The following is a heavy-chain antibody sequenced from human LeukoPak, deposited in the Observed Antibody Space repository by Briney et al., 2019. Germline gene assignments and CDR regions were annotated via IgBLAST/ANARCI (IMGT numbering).Heavy chain of an antibody. V-gene: IGHV1-18*01. CDR3: ARPPAIAVVLFSPSFDY. CDR1: GYTFLSHG. J-gene: IGHJ4*02. Sequence: ASVKVSCKASGYTFLSHGITWVRQAPGQGLEWMAWVSAYNGNRNYAQNFQGRVTMTIDTSTTTAYMEMNNLRSDDTAVYYCARPPAIAVVLFSPSFDYWGQGTLVTVSS. D-gene: IGHD2-15*01. CDR2: VSAYNGNR.